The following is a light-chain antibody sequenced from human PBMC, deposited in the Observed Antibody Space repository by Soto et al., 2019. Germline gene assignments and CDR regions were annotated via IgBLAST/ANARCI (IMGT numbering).Light chain of an antibody. Sequence: MPQVPAKLAKSICERAAFTSMASQSIGTKLAWYQQRPGQAPRLLMYGASTGATGIPASFSGSGSRTEFTLTIGSLQSADFAVYYCQQYSSWLRTLAQGTKLDIK. V-gene: IGKV3-15*01. J-gene: IGKJ1*01. CDR1: QSIGTK. CDR3: QQYSSWLRT. CDR2: GAS.